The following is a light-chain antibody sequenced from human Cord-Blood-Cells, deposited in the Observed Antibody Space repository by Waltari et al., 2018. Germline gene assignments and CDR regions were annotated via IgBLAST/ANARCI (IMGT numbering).Light chain of an antibody. Sequence: QSALPQPASVSGSPGHSITISCTGSSSDVGGYNYVSWYQQHPGNAPNLMIYDVSNRPSGVSNRFSGSKSGNTASLTISGLQAEDEADYYCSSYTSSSTQVFGTGTKVTVL. CDR2: DVS. CDR3: SSYTSSSTQV. V-gene: IGLV2-14*01. CDR1: SSDVGGYNY. J-gene: IGLJ1*01.